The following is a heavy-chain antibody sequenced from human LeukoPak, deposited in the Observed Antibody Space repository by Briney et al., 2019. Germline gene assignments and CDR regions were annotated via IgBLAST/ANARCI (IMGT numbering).Heavy chain of an antibody. CDR1: GYTFTGYY. CDR2: INPNSGGT. V-gene: IGHV1-2*02. D-gene: IGHD2-2*02. CDR3: ARGVVPAAISGVYYYYYYGMDV. J-gene: IGHJ6*02. Sequence: ASVKVSCKASGYTFTGYYMHWVRQAPGQGLEWMGWINPNSGGTNYAQKFQGRVTRTRDTSISTAYMELSRLRSDDTAVYYCARGVVPAAISGVYYYYYYGMDVWGQGTTVTVSS.